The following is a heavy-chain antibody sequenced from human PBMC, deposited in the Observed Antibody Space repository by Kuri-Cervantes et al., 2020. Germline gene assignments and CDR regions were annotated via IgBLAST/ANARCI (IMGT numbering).Heavy chain of an antibody. V-gene: IGHV3-30*04. D-gene: IGHD6-6*01. CDR3: AKDQAPTGMDV. J-gene: IGHJ6*02. CDR1: GFTFSSYA. CDR2: ISYDGSNK. Sequence: GESLKISCAASGFTFSSYAMHWVRQAPGKGLEWVAVISYDGSNKYYADSVKGRFTISRDNSKNTLYLQMNSLRAEDTAVYYCAKDQAPTGMDVWGQGTTVTVSS.